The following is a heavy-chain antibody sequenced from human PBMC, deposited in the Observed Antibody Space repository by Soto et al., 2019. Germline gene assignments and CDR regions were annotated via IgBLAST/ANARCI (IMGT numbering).Heavy chain of an antibody. CDR2: ISYDGSNK. Sequence: GGSLRLSCAASGFTFSSYVMHWVRQAPGKGLEWVAVISYDGSNKYYADSVKGRFTISRDNSKHTLYLQMNSLRPEDTAVYYCAKDLEGYCNTTSCYTYFGLDVWGQRTTVTVSS. J-gene: IGHJ6*02. D-gene: IGHD2-2*01. CDR1: GFTFSSYV. V-gene: IGHV3-30*18. CDR3: AKDLEGYCNTTSCYTYFGLDV.